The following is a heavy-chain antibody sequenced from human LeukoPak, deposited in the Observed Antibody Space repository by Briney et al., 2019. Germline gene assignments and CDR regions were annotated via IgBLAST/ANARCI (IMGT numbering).Heavy chain of an antibody. J-gene: IGHJ6*02. CDR3: ARVPPQSRTNGVFAYYYYGMDV. Sequence: ASVKVSCKASGGTFSNYAISWVRQAAGQGLEWMGGIIPIFGTANYAQKFQGRVTITADESTNTAYMELSSLRSEDTAVYYCARVPPQSRTNGVFAYYYYGMDVWGQGTTVTVSS. D-gene: IGHD2-8*01. V-gene: IGHV1-69*13. CDR2: IIPIFGTA. CDR1: GGTFSNYA.